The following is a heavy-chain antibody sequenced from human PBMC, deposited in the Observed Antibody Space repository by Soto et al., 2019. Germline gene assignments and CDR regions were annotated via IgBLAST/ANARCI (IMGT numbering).Heavy chain of an antibody. V-gene: IGHV4-39*01. CDR2: IYYRGST. D-gene: IGHD6-6*01. J-gene: IGHJ2*01. Sequence: SETLSLTCTVSGGSLSRSTYYWGWIRQPPGKGLEWIGSIYYRGSTYYNPSLKSRVTISVDTSKNQFSLKLTPVTAADTAVYYCAINVRQYPWSFDLWGRGTLDTVSS. CDR1: GGSLSRSTYY. CDR3: AINVRQYPWSFDL.